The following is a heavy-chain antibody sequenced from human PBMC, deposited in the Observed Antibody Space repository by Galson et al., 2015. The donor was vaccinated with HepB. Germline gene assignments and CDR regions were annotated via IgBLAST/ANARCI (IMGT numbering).Heavy chain of an antibody. D-gene: IGHD4-23*01. CDR1: GYTFTNYG. Sequence: SVKVSCKASGYTFTNYGICWVRQAPGQGPEWMGWIDVYNGNTKYAQNFQDRATMTTDTSTATAYMELRSLKTEDTAVYFCTWYGGRPDGPLYFQHWGQGTLVTVSS. CDR3: TWYGGRPDGPLYFQH. J-gene: IGHJ1*01. CDR2: IDVYNGNT. V-gene: IGHV1-18*01.